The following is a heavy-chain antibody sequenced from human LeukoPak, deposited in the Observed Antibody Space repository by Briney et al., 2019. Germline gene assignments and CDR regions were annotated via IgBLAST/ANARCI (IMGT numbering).Heavy chain of an antibody. CDR2: SKQDASDK. CDR3: AMTNFRSDYDYVWGSYRYYYNWFDP. D-gene: IGHD3-16*02. V-gene: IGHV3-7*03. J-gene: IGHJ5*02. CDR1: GFTFSSDA. Sequence: GGSLRLSCAASGFTFSSDAMSWVRQAPGKGLEWVANSKQDASDKYYVDSVKGRFTISRDNSKNTLYLQMNSLRAEDTAVYYCAMTNFRSDYDYVWGSYRYYYNWFDPWGQGTLVTVSS.